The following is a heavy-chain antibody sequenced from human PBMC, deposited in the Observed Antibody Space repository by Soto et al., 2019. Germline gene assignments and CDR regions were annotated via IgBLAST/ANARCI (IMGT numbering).Heavy chain of an antibody. CDR2: IWYDGSNK. Sequence: GGSLRLSCAASGFTFSSYGMHWVRQAPGKGLEWVAVIWYDGSNKYYADSVKGRFTISRDNSKNTLYLQMNSLRAEDTAVYYCARSTSVVPAAPYYYYMDVWGKGTTVTVSS. CDR3: ARSTSVVPAAPYYYYMDV. V-gene: IGHV3-33*01. J-gene: IGHJ6*03. CDR1: GFTFSSYG. D-gene: IGHD2-2*01.